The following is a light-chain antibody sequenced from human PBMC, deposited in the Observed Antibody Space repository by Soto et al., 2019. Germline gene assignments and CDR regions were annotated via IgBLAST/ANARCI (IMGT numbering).Light chain of an antibody. Sequence: QSVLTQPASVSGSPGQSITISCTGTSSDVGGYDYVSWYQQHPAKAPKLMIYEVSNRPSGASNRFSASKSGNTASLTISGLQAEDEADYYCSSYTSSSTLVFGTGTKVTVL. CDR2: EVS. CDR1: SSDVGGYDY. V-gene: IGLV2-14*01. CDR3: SSYTSSSTLV. J-gene: IGLJ1*01.